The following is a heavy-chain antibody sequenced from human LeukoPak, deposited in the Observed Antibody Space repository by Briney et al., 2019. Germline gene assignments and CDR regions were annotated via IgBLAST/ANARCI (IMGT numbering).Heavy chain of an antibody. CDR2: IIPIFGTA. Sequence: SVKVSCKASGGTFSSYAISWVRQAPGQGLEWMGGIIPIFGTANYAQKFQGRVTITADESTSTAYMELSSLRSEDTAVYYCARVKVKGGYYSYYFDYWGQGTLVTVFS. D-gene: IGHD3-10*01. V-gene: IGHV1-69*13. CDR3: ARVKVKGGYYSYYFDY. CDR1: GGTFSSYA. J-gene: IGHJ4*02.